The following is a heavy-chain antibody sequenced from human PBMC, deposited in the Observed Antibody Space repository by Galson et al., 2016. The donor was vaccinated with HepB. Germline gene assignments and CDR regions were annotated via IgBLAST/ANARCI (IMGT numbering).Heavy chain of an antibody. CDR2: INPNSGGT. Sequence: SGYTFTDFYIHWVRQAPGHGLEWMGWINPNSGGTDYAQKFQDWVTMTRDTSINTTYMELTRLRSDDTAVYYCARGRYFDWMYWFDPWGQGTLVTVSS. CDR3: ARGRYFDWMYWFDP. D-gene: IGHD3-9*01. CDR1: GYTFTDFY. J-gene: IGHJ5*02. V-gene: IGHV1-2*04.